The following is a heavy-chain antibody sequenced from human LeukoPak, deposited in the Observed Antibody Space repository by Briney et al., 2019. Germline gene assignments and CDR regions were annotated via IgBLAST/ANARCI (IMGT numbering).Heavy chain of an antibody. CDR3: ARRSSGWSFDY. D-gene: IGHD6-19*01. CDR1: GDSISSYY. J-gene: IGHJ4*02. CDR2: IYYSWST. V-gene: IGHV4-59*08. Sequence: SETLSLTCTVSGDSISSYYWSWIRQPPGKGLEWIGYIYYSWSTNYNPSLKSRVTISVDTSKNQFSLKLSSVTAADTAVYYCARRSSGWSFDYWGQGTLVTVSS.